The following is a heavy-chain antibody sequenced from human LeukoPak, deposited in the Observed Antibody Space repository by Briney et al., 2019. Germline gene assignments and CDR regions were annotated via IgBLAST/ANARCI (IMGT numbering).Heavy chain of an antibody. V-gene: IGHV3-21*05. CDR3: ARGPTSTAYPPADY. Sequence: GGSLRLSCAASGFTFSSYSMNWVRQAPGKGLEWVSYISSSSSYIYYADSLKGRFTISRDNAKNSLYLQMNNLRAEDTAVYYCARGPTSTAYPPADYWGQGTLVTVSS. CDR2: ISSSSSYI. CDR1: GFTFSSYS. D-gene: IGHD2/OR15-2a*01. J-gene: IGHJ4*02.